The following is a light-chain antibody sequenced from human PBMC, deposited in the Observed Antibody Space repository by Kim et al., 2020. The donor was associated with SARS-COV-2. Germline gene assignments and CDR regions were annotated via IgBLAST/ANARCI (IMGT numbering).Light chain of an antibody. J-gene: IGKJ4*01. CDR2: AAY. CDR1: QGIRNC. V-gene: IGKV1-27*01. Sequence: SVGDRVTTTRPARQGIRNCLAWCQQKPGKEPKLLSYAAYTWQTGVPSKFRGSGYGTDFTLTISSLQPEDIATYYCQKYNNIPRTFGEGTKVDIK. CDR3: QKYNNIPRT.